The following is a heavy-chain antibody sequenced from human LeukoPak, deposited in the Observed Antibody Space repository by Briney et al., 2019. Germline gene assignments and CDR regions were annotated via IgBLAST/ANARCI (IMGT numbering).Heavy chain of an antibody. D-gene: IGHD6-19*01. Sequence: PSETLSLTCTVSGGSISSYYWSWIRQPAGKGLGWIGRIYTSGSTNYNPSLKSRVTMSVDTSKNQFSLKLSSVTAADTAVYYCARMTVGSSGWYKSEYNWFDPWGQGTLVTVSS. V-gene: IGHV4-4*07. J-gene: IGHJ5*02. CDR2: IYTSGST. CDR1: GGSISSYY. CDR3: ARMTVGSSGWYKSEYNWFDP.